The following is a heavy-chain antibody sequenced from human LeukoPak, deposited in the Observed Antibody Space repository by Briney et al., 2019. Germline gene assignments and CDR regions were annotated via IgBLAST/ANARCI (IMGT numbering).Heavy chain of an antibody. CDR2: FDPEDGET. V-gene: IGHV1-24*01. D-gene: IGHD3-22*01. CDR3: ATIYDSSAKGPHDAFDI. CDR1: GYTLTELS. J-gene: IGHJ3*02. Sequence: ASVKVSCKVSGYTLTELSMHWVRQAPGKGLEWMGGFDPEDGETIYAQKFQGRVTMTEDTSTDTAYMELSSLRSEDTAVYYCATIYDSSAKGPHDAFDIWGQGTMVTVSS.